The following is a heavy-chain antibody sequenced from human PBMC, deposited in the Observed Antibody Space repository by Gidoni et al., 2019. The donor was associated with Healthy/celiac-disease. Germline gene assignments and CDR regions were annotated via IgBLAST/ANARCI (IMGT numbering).Heavy chain of an antibody. CDR1: GGSFSGYY. D-gene: IGHD6-19*01. J-gene: IGHJ4*02. V-gene: IGHV4-34*01. CDR3: ARGGWLAHDY. CDR2: INHSGST. Sequence: QVQLQQWGAGLLKPSETLSLTCAVYGGSFSGYYWSWIRQPPGKGLEWIGEINHSGSTNYNPSLKSRVTISVDTSKNQFSLKLSSVTAADTAVYYCARGGWLAHDYWGQGTLVTVSS.